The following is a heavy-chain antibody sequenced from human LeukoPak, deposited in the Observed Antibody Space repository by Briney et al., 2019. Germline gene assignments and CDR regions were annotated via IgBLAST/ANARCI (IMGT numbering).Heavy chain of an antibody. Sequence: SETLSLTCTVSGVSITTYYWTWIWQPPGKGLEWIGYIYYTGGTNYNSSLKSRVTMSLDTSKNHFSLKLSSVTAADTAVYYCVGESGLSKGNYGFDIWGQGTMVTVSS. V-gene: IGHV4-59*01. CDR3: VGESGLSKGNYGFDI. D-gene: IGHD1-7*01. CDR1: GVSITTYY. CDR2: IYYTGGT. J-gene: IGHJ3*02.